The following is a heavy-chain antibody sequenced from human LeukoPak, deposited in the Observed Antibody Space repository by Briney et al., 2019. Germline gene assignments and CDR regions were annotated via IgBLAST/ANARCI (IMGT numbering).Heavy chain of an antibody. D-gene: IGHD2-8*01. CDR2: ISGSGGST. V-gene: IGHV3-23*01. CDR1: GFTFSSYA. J-gene: IGHJ5*02. CDR3: AKGPAATKYIWFDP. Sequence: GGSLRLSCAASGFTFSSYAMSWVRPAPGKGLEWVSAISGSGGSTYYADSVKGRFTISTDNSKNTQYLQMNSLRAEDTAVYYCAKGPAATKYIWFDPWGQGTRVTVSS.